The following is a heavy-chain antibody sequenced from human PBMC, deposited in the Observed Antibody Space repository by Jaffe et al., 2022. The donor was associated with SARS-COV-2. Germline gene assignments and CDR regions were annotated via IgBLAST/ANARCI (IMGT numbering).Heavy chain of an antibody. V-gene: IGHV4-61*02. J-gene: IGHJ4*02. Sequence: QVQLQESGPRLVKPSQTLFLTCTVSGDSISSGSHYWSWVRQPAGKGLEWIGRTYRTGSTHYNPSLKSRVTISVDTSKNQFSLKLASVTAADTAVYYCVRGPHDVLTLGLLDYWGQGTLVSVSS. CDR3: VRGPHDVLTLGLLDY. D-gene: IGHD3-9*01. CDR1: GDSISSGSHY. CDR2: TYRTGST.